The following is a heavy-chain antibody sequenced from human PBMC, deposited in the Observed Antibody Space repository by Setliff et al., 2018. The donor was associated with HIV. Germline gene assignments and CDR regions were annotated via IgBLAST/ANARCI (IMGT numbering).Heavy chain of an antibody. CDR3: ARLGSYGDPKRFFDY. Sequence: SETLSLTCAVYCGSLSGYYWGWIRQHPGKGLEWIGTMYYSGSTYYNPSLKSRVTISVDTSKHQFSLKVTSVTAADTALYYCARLGSYGDPKRFFDYWGQGTLVTVS. D-gene: IGHD1-26*01. CDR2: MYYSGST. V-gene: IGHV4-39*01. CDR1: CGSLSGYY. J-gene: IGHJ4*02.